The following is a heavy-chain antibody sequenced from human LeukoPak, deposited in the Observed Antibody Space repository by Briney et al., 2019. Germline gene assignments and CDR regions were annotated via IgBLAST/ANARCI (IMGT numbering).Heavy chain of an antibody. CDR1: GFTFSSYA. D-gene: IGHD3-22*01. J-gene: IGHJ3*02. Sequence: GGSLRLSCAASGFTFSSYAMSWVRQAPGKGLEWVSAISGSGGSTYYAGSVKGRFTISRDNSKNTLYLQMNSLRAEDTAVYYCAKDLFHYDSSGYYTDAFDIWGQGTMVTVSS. CDR2: ISGSGGST. V-gene: IGHV3-23*01. CDR3: AKDLFHYDSSGYYTDAFDI.